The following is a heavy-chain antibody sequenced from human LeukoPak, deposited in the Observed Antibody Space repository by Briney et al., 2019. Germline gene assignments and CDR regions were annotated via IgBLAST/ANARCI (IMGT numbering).Heavy chain of an antibody. CDR1: GGSFSGYY. Sequence: PSETLSLTCAVYGGSFSGYYWSWIRQPPGKGLAWIGEINHSGSTNYNPSLKSRVTISVDTSKNQFSLKLSSVTAADTAVYYCARESYSSGWYRANTGVFWDYWGQGTLVTVSS. CDR2: INHSGST. V-gene: IGHV4-34*01. CDR3: ARESYSSGWYRANTGVFWDY. J-gene: IGHJ4*02. D-gene: IGHD6-19*01.